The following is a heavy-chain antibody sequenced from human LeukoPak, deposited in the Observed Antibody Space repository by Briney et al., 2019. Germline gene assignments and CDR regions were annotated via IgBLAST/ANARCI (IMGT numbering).Heavy chain of an antibody. CDR1: GYSFTSYW. CDR3: ARQDGRALYYFDY. D-gene: IGHD5-24*01. Sequence: GESLQISCKGSGYSFTSYWIGWVRPMPGKGLEWMGIIYPGDSDTRYSPSSQGQVTISADKSISTAYLQWSSLKASDTAMYYCARQDGRALYYFDYWGQGALVTVSS. J-gene: IGHJ4*02. CDR2: IYPGDSDT. V-gene: IGHV5-51*01.